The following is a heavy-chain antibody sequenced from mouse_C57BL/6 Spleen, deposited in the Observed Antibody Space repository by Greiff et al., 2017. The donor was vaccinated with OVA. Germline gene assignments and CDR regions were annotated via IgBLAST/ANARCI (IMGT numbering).Heavy chain of an antibody. Sequence: EVKLMESGPGLVKPSQSLSLTCSVTGYSITSGYYWNWIRQFPGNKLEWMGYISYDGSNNYNPSLKNRISITRDTSKNQFFLKLNSVTTEDTATYDCARQDYGSSWYFDVWGTGTTVTVSS. D-gene: IGHD1-1*01. CDR3: ARQDYGSSWYFDV. CDR1: GYSITSGYY. V-gene: IGHV3-6*01. J-gene: IGHJ1*03. CDR2: ISYDGSN.